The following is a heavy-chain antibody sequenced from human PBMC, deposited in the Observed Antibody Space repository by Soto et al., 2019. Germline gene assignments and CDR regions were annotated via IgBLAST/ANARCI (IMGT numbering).Heavy chain of an antibody. CDR1: GFTFSSYS. CDR3: ASFDAAMDLKEENDY. D-gene: IGHD5-18*01. CDR2: ISYDGSNK. J-gene: IGHJ4*02. V-gene: IGHV3-30-3*01. Sequence: QVQLVESGGGVVQPGRSLRLSCAASGFTFSSYSMHWVRQAPGKGLEWVAFISYDGSNKYCADSVKGRFTTSRDNSKNTLYLQMSSLRVEDTAVYYCASFDAAMDLKEENDYWGQGTLVTVSS.